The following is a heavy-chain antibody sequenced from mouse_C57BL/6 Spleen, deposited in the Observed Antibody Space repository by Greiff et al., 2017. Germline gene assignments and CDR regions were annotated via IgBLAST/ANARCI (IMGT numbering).Heavy chain of an antibody. D-gene: IGHD1-1*02. CDR1: GYAFTNYL. J-gene: IGHJ4*01. Sequence: VKLQQSGAELVRPGTSVKVSCKASGYAFTNYLIEWVKQRPGQGLEWIGVINPGSGGTNYNEKFKGKATLTADKSSSTAYMQLSSLTSEDSAVYFCARGNYDAMDYWGQGTSVTVSS. V-gene: IGHV1-54*01. CDR3: ARGNYDAMDY. CDR2: INPGSGGT.